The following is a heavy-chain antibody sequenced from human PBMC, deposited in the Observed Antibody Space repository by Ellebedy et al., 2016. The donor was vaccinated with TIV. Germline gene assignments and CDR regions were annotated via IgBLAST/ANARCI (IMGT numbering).Heavy chain of an antibody. D-gene: IGHD3-10*01. V-gene: IGHV3-30*03. CDR1: GFTFSDYG. J-gene: IGHJ4*02. CDR2: VSHDGTVK. Sequence: PGGSLRLSCAASGFTFSDYGMQWVRQAPDKGLEWVAVVSHDGTVKKYADSVKGRFTISRDNSKDTLYLQMNSLTTEDTAVYYCARAVIGKEDFDYWGQGSLVSVSS. CDR3: ARAVIGKEDFDY.